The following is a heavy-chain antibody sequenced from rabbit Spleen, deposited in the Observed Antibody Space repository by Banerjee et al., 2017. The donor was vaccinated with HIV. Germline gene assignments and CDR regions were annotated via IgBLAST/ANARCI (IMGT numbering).Heavy chain of an antibody. J-gene: IGHJ6*01. CDR1: GFSFSSSDY. V-gene: IGHV1S40*01. Sequence: QSLEESGGDLVKPGASLTLTCTASGFSFSSSDYMCWVRQAPGKGLEWISCIAGGSSDFTYSATWAKGRFTCSKTSSTTVTLQMTSLTAADTATYFCARDTSSSFSSYGMDLWGPGTLVTVS. CDR3: ARDTSSSFSSYGMDL. D-gene: IGHD1-1*01. CDR2: IAGGSSDFT.